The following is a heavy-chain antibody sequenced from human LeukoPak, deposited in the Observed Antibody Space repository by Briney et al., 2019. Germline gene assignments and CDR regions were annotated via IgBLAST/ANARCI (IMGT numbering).Heavy chain of an antibody. D-gene: IGHD3-16*01. Sequence: GSLTFSCAAYGFTFSWYWMSWLRHAQGQGLKWVANIKKDGRAKYYGDYVEGRFTISRDNAKNSLYLQMNSLRAEDTAVYYWARWGGGFDYWGQGTLVTVSS. J-gene: IGHJ4*02. CDR3: ARWGGGFDY. V-gene: IGHV3-7*04. CDR2: IKKDGRAK. CDR1: GFTFSWYW.